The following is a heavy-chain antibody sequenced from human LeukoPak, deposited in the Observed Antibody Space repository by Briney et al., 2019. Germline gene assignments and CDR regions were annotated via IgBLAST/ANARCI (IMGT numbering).Heavy chain of an antibody. V-gene: IGHV1-69*04. CDR3: ARDVDTAMITSERPSRTLDY. Sequence: GASVKVSCKASGGTFSSYAISWVRQAPGQGLEWMGRIIPILGIANYAQKFQGRVTITADKSTSTAYMELSSLRSEDTAVYYCARDVDTAMITSERPSRTLDYWGQGTLVTVSS. J-gene: IGHJ4*02. D-gene: IGHD5-18*01. CDR1: GGTFSSYA. CDR2: IIPILGIA.